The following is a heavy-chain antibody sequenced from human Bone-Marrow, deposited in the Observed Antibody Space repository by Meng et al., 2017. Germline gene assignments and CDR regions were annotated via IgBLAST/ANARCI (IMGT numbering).Heavy chain of an antibody. CDR1: GYPFTSYW. D-gene: IGHD6-13*01. Sequence: GGSLRLSCKGSGYPFTSYWIVWVRQMTGKGQEWMGIIYPGDSDTRYSPSFQGQVTISADKSIATAYLQWSSLKASDTAMYYCARQGNIASAGEFDPWGQGTLVTVS. J-gene: IGHJ5*02. CDR3: ARQGNIASAGEFDP. CDR2: IYPGDSDT. V-gene: IGHV5-51*01.